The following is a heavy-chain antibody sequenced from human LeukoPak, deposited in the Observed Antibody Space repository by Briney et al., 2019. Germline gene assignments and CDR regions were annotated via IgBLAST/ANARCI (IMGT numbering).Heavy chain of an antibody. CDR3: AKDQWELLGYFDY. V-gene: IGHV3-23*01. J-gene: IGHJ4*02. CDR1: GFTFSSYW. Sequence: GGSLRLSCAASGFTFSSYWMSWVRQAPGKGLEWVSAISGSGGSTYYADSVKGRFTISRDNSKNTLYLQMNSLRAEDTAVYYCAKDQWELLGYFDYWGQGTLVTVSS. D-gene: IGHD1-26*01. CDR2: ISGSGGST.